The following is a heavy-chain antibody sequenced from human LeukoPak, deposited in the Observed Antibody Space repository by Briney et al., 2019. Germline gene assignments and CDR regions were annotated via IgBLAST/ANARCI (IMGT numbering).Heavy chain of an antibody. D-gene: IGHD2-2*02. J-gene: IGHJ6*03. CDR3: ARGGMRGKISYTYYYMDV. CDR1: GFTFSSYG. V-gene: IGHV3-23*01. Sequence: GGSLRLSCAASGFTFSSYGMNWVRQAPGKGLEWVSGFSGSTGSTHYADSVKGRFTISRDNSRDTLSLQMNSLRGEDTAVYYCARGGMRGKISYTYYYMDVWSKGATVTVSS. CDR2: FSGSTGST.